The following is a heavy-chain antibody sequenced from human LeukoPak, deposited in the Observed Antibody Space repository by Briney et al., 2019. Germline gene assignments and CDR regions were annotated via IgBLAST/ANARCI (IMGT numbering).Heavy chain of an antibody. CDR2: ISSSGSTI. CDR1: GFTFSSYA. J-gene: IGHJ4*02. Sequence: KSGGSLRLSCAASGFTFSSYAMSWIRQAPGKGLEWVSYISSSGSTIYYADSVKGRFTISRDNAKNSLYLQMNSLRAEDTAVYYCASGFIDLSTIFGVVKAYWGQGTLVTVSS. D-gene: IGHD3-3*01. CDR3: ASGFIDLSTIFGVVKAY. V-gene: IGHV3-11*04.